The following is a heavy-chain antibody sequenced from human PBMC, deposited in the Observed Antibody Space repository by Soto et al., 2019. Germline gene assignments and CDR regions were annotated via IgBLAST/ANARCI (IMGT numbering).Heavy chain of an antibody. CDR2: IGASGDIT. CDR1: GFSFTNFA. Sequence: PDGSLRLSCAASGFSFTNFAMSWVRQAPGKGLEWVAGIGASGDITWYADSVKGRLSISRDNSKNTLYLQLNSLRFEDTAVYYCAKDDFTDRGDDYFDYWGPGTLVTVSS. D-gene: IGHD2-21*02. J-gene: IGHJ4*02. CDR3: AKDDFTDRGDDYFDY. V-gene: IGHV3-23*01.